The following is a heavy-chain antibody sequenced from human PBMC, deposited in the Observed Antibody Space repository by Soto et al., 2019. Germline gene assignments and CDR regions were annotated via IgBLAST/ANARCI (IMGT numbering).Heavy chain of an antibody. CDR3: ARAFFYQGSDSRGYSFDAFDF. V-gene: IGHV1-3*01. J-gene: IGHJ3*01. Sequence: ASVKVSCKASGYTFTSYAMHWVRQAPGQRLEWMGWINAGNGNTKYSQKFQGRVTITRDRSTSTAYMELRSLRSDDTAVYYCARAFFYQGSDSRGYSFDAFDFWGPGTLVTVSS. CDR2: INAGNGNT. CDR1: GYTFTSYA. D-gene: IGHD3-22*01.